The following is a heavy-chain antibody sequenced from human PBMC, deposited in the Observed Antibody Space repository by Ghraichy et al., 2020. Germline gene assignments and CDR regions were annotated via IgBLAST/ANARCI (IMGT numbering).Heavy chain of an antibody. CDR3: ARDGGHSGTYPADY. CDR1: GFTFSSYG. CDR2: IWYDGTYK. Sequence: GGSLRLSCAASGFTFSSYGMHWVRQAPGKGLEWVALIWYDGTYKYYADSVKGRFTISRDNSKNTLYLQLNSLRAEDTAVYYCARDGGHSGTYPADYWGQGPPVTVSS. J-gene: IGHJ4*02. V-gene: IGHV3-33*01. D-gene: IGHD1-26*01.